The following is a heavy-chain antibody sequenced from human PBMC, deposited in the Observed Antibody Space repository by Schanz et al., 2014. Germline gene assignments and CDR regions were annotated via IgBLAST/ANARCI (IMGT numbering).Heavy chain of an antibody. V-gene: IGHV3-21*04. Sequence: EVQLVESGGGLVKPGGSLRLSCAASGFTFSSYSMNWVRQAPGKGLEWVSSISSSSSYIYYADSVKGRFTISRDNAKNSLYLQMNSLRAEDTAVYYCARDAADFYDILTEEDYWGQGTLVTVSS. D-gene: IGHD3-9*01. CDR3: ARDAADFYDILTEEDY. CDR2: ISSSSSYI. CDR1: GFTFSSYS. J-gene: IGHJ4*02.